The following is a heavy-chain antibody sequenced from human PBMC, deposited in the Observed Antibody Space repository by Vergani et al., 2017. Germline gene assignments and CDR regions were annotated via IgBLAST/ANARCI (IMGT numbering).Heavy chain of an antibody. J-gene: IGHJ5*02. V-gene: IGHV3-33*01. CDR2: ICYYGSKK. CDR3: ARDGDFWSAYFSSTNWFDP. Sequence: QVQLVESGGGVVQPGRSLRLSCAASGCTFSTYGMHWVRQAPGKGLEWVAGICYYGSKKYYGDSVKGRFTISGDNSKNTLYLQMNSLSAEDTAVYYCARDGDFWSAYFSSTNWFDPWGQGTLVTVSS. CDR1: GCTFSTYG. D-gene: IGHD3-3*01.